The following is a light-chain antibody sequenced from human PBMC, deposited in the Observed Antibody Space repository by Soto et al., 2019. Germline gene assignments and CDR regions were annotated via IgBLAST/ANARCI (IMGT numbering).Light chain of an antibody. V-gene: IGKV3-20*01. J-gene: IGKJ1*01. Sequence: EIVLTQSPGTQSLSPGERATLSSRGGQSVNSNYLAWYQQRPGQAPRLLIYAASNRVTGIPDRFSGSGSVTDFTLTISRLEPEDFAVYYCQQYGSSVRTFGQGTKVELK. CDR1: QSVNSNY. CDR3: QQYGSSVRT. CDR2: AAS.